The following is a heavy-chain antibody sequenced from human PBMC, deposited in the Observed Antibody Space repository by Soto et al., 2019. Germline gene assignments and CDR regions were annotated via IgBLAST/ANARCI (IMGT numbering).Heavy chain of an antibody. CDR1: GFIFSSSA. CDR3: AKGGGDSLRYGMDV. V-gene: IGHV3-23*01. Sequence: EVQLLDSGEGLVQPGGALRLSCSASGFIFSSSAMNWVRQAPGKGLEWVSAISGSGGSIYYADSVKGRFTISRDNSKTTLYLQMDSLRAEDTAIYYCAKGGGDSLRYGMDVWGQGTTVTVSS. J-gene: IGHJ6*02. D-gene: IGHD2-21*02. CDR2: ISGSGGSI.